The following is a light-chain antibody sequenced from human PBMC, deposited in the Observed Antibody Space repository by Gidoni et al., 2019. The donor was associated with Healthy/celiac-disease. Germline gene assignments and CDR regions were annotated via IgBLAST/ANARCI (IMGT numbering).Light chain of an antibody. V-gene: IGKV1-5*01. Sequence: DIQMTQSPSTLSASVGDRVTIPCRASQSISSGLAWYQQKPGKAPKLLIYDASSLESGVPSRFSCSVSGTEFTLTISSLQPDDFATYYCQQYNSYSPYTFGQGTKLEIK. CDR2: DAS. J-gene: IGKJ2*01. CDR3: QQYNSYSPYT. CDR1: QSISSG.